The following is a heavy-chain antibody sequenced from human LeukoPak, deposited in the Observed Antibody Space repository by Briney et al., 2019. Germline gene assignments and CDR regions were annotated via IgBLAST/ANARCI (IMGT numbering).Heavy chain of an antibody. J-gene: IGHJ4*02. D-gene: IGHD1-1*01. CDR3: ATSGRVVELSGLY. V-gene: IGHV3-23*01. Sequence: PGGSLRLSCAASGFTFSSYAMSWVRQAPGKGLEWVSAISGSGGSTYYADSVKGRFTISRDDSKNTLYLQMNSLRAEDTAVYYCATSGRVVELSGLYWGQGTLVTVSS. CDR1: GFTFSSYA. CDR2: ISGSGGST.